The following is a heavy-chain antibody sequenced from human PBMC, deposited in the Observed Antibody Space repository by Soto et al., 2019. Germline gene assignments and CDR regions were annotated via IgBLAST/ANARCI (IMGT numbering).Heavy chain of an antibody. CDR3: ARVQYYDILTGYGGMDV. CDR1: GGSISSGDYY. Sequence: NPSETLSLTCTVSGGSISSGDYYWSWIRQPPGKGLEWIGYIYYSGSTYYNPSLKSRVTISVDTSKNQFSLKLSSVTAADTAVYYCARVQYYDILTGYGGMDVWGQGTTVTVSS. V-gene: IGHV4-30-4*01. D-gene: IGHD3-9*01. J-gene: IGHJ6*02. CDR2: IYYSGST.